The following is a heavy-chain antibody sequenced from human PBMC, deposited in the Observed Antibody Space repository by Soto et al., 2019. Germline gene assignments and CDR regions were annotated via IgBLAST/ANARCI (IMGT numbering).Heavy chain of an antibody. CDR1: GYTLTDLS. Sequence: GASVKVSCKVSGYTLTDLSMHWVRQAPGKGLEWMGGFDPEDGETIYAQKFQGRVTMTEDTSTDTAYMELSSLRSEDTAVYYCATGPAARPYYYYYGMDVWGQGTTVTVSS. D-gene: IGHD6-6*01. V-gene: IGHV1-24*01. J-gene: IGHJ6*02. CDR3: ATGPAARPYYYYYGMDV. CDR2: FDPEDGET.